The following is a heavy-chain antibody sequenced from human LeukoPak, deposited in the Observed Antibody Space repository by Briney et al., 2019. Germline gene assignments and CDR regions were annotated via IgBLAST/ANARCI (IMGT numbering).Heavy chain of an antibody. CDR3: ARVHIVTGTYFDS. CDR2: VYSSGFT. Sequence: SETLFPTCTISGDSMSGYSWSWLRQPAGKELEWIGRVYSSGFTEYNLSLDGRVTMSIETSKSQFSLKLDSVTAADTAAYYCARVHIVTGTYFDSWGRGSLVTVSS. V-gene: IGHV4-4*07. CDR1: GDSMSGYS. D-gene: IGHD2-21*02. J-gene: IGHJ4*02.